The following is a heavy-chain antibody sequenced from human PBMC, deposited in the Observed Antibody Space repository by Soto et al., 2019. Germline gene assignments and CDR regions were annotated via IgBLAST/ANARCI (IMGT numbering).Heavy chain of an antibody. D-gene: IGHD3-3*01. CDR1: GYTFTGYY. V-gene: IGHV1-2*02. CDR3: ARIFGVVIGMDV. CDR2: INPNSGGT. J-gene: IGHJ6*02. Sequence: ASVKVSCKASGYTFTGYYMHWVRQAPGQGLEWMGWINPNSGGTNYAQKFQGRVTMTRDTSISTAYMELSRLRSDDTAVYYCARIFGVVIGMDVWGQGTTVTVSS.